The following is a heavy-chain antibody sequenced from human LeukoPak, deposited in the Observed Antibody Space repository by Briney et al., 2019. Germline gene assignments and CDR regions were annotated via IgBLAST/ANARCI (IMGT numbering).Heavy chain of an antibody. CDR1: SGSISSYY. CDR2: IYYSGST. Sequence: SETLSLTCTVSSGSISSYYWSWIRQPPGKGLEWIGYIYYSGSTNYNPSLKSRVTISVDTSKNQFSLKLSSVTAADTAVYYCARGGDFWSGYFDYWGQGTLVTVSS. J-gene: IGHJ4*02. V-gene: IGHV4-59*08. CDR3: ARGGDFWSGYFDY. D-gene: IGHD3-3*01.